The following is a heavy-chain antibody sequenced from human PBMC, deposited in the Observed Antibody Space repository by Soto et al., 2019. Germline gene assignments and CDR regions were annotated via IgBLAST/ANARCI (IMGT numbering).Heavy chain of an antibody. D-gene: IGHD3-10*01. Sequence: EVQLVESGGGLVQPGRSLRLSCTGSGFTFGDFAVSWVRQAPGKGLEWVGVMRSKAYGATTEYAASVKGRFSISRDDSKRISYLQMNSLQSEDTGVYYCSRDLLGGSGSYWRYWGQGTLVTVSS. CDR2: MRSKAYGATT. CDR3: SRDLLGGSGSYWRY. V-gene: IGHV3-49*04. CDR1: GFTFGDFA. J-gene: IGHJ4*02.